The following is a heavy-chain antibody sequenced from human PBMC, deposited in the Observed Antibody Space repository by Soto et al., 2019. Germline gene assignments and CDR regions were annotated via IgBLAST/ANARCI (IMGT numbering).Heavy chain of an antibody. CDR1: GYTFTSYG. J-gene: IGHJ5*02. Sequence: ASVKVSCKASGYTFTSYGISWVRQAPGQGLEWMGWISAYNGNTNYARKLQGRVTMTTDTSTSTAYMELRSLRSDDTAVYYCARDFVVVPAAIGWFDPWGQGTLVTVSS. V-gene: IGHV1-18*01. D-gene: IGHD2-2*02. CDR3: ARDFVVVPAAIGWFDP. CDR2: ISAYNGNT.